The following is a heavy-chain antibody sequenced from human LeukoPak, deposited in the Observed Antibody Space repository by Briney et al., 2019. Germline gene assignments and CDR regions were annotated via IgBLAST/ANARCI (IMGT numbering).Heavy chain of an antibody. CDR1: GDSISSVGFY. CDR2: LYYTGNS. Sequence: SETLSLTCTVSGDSISSVGFYWTWIRLHPGKGLEWLGYLYYTGNSNYNPSLKSRVSISGDTSKKQFSLRLTSVTAADTAIYYCARLHNGSARPYWGQGTLVSVSS. J-gene: IGHJ4*02. V-gene: IGHV4-31*03. D-gene: IGHD3-10*01. CDR3: ARLHNGSARPY.